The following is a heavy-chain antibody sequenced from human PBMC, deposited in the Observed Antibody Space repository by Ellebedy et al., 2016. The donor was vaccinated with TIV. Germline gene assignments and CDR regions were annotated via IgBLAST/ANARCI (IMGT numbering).Heavy chain of an antibody. J-gene: IGHJ4*02. CDR2: IKEDGSEK. CDR3: ARGEGWIDN. D-gene: IGHD5-24*01. V-gene: IGHV3-7*04. Sequence: GGSLRLSXPASGFTFSSNRMSWVRQAPGKGLEWVANIKEDGSEKYYVDSVKGRFTISRDNAKNSLYLKMNSLRAEDTAVYFCARGEGWIDNWGQGTLVTVSS. CDR1: GFTFSSNR.